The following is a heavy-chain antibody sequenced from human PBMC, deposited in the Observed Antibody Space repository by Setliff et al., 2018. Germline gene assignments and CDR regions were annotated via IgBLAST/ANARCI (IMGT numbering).Heavy chain of an antibody. D-gene: IGHD4-4*01. V-gene: IGHV1-18*01. Sequence: ASVKVSCKASGYPFTNYGITWVRQAPGQGLEWLGWISTYNVNTTYARKLQDRVTMTTDTSTSTAYMELRSLRSDDTAVYYCSRGPSKVQFDTWGRGIPVTVSS. J-gene: IGHJ5*02. CDR3: SRGPSKVQFDT. CDR2: ISTYNVNT. CDR1: GYPFTNYG.